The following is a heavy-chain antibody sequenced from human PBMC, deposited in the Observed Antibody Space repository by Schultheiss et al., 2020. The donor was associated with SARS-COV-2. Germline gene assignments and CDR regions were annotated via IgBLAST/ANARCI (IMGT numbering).Heavy chain of an antibody. CDR1: GGSISSYY. Sequence: SETLSLTCTVSGGSISSYYWSWIRQPAGKGLEWIGYIYYSGSTNYNPSLKSRVTISVDTSKNQFSLKLSSVTAADTAVYYCARRGAYCGGDCFDIWGQGTMVTVSS. CDR3: ARRGAYCGGDCFDI. J-gene: IGHJ3*02. CDR2: IYYSGST. D-gene: IGHD2-21*02. V-gene: IGHV4-59*01.